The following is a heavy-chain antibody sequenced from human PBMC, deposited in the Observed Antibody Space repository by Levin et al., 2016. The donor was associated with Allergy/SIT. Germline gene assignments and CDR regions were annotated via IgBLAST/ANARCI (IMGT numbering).Heavy chain of an antibody. Sequence: SETLSLTCSVSGDSITNGPFFWGWVRQPPGKGLEWIGSIASSGTTSLNRSLRSRVSMSVDTSTNEFSLRLASVTAADTGLYFCVRLKRGQCTGDTCSFVNWGQGSRVTVSS. CDR1: GDSITNGPFF. D-gene: IGHD2-8*02. J-gene: IGHJ4*02. CDR2: IASSGTT. CDR3: VRLKRGQCTGDTCSFVN. V-gene: IGHV4-39*01.